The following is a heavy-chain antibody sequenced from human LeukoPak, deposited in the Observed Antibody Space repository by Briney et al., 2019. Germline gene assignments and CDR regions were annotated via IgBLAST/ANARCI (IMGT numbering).Heavy chain of an antibody. D-gene: IGHD3-3*01. Sequence: GGSLRLSCAASGFTFSGSAMHWVRQASGKGLEWVGRIRSKANSYATAYAASVKGRLTISRDGSKNTAYLQMNSLKTEDTAVYYCARVHFSGYYMVPFDYWGQGTLVTVSS. V-gene: IGHV3-73*01. CDR1: GFTFSGSA. J-gene: IGHJ4*02. CDR2: IRSKANSYAT. CDR3: ARVHFSGYYMVPFDY.